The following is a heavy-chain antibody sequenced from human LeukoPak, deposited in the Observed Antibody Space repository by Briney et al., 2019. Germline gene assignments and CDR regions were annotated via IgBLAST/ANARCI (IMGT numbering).Heavy chain of an antibody. CDR2: IAYDGSNI. CDR3: AKTPRYIAARQSHFDC. J-gene: IGHJ4*02. D-gene: IGHD6-6*01. CDR1: GFTFSTYG. Sequence: GGSLRLSCAASGFTFSTYGMHWVRQAPGKGLEWVAVIAYDGSNIHYADSVKGRFTISRDNSKKTLYLQMNSLRAEDTAVYYCAKTPRYIAARQSHFDCWGQGTLVTVSS. V-gene: IGHV3-30*18.